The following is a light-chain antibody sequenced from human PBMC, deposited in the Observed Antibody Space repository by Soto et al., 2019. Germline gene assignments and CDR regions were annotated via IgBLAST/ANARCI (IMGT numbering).Light chain of an antibody. Sequence: QSVLTQPASVSGSPGQSITISCSGTRSDIGSYNYVAWYQQFPGKTPKILIYGVSNRPSGVSSRFSGSKSGNTASLTISGLQAEDEADYYCISYTGRSTYYVFGSGTKVTVX. CDR3: ISYTGRSTYYV. CDR1: RSDIGSYNY. V-gene: IGLV2-14*01. J-gene: IGLJ1*01. CDR2: GVS.